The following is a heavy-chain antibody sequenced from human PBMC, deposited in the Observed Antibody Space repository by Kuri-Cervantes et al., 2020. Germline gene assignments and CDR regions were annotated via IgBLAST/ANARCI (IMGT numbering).Heavy chain of an antibody. V-gene: IGHV4-34*01. CDR3: AREMTTVTTTLDY. Sequence: GSLRLSCAASGFTFSSYWMSWVRQAPGKGLEWIGEINHSGSTNYNPSLKSRVTISVDTSKNQFSLKLSSVTAADTAVYYCAREMTTVTTTLDYWGQGTLVTVSS. CDR1: GFTFSSYW. J-gene: IGHJ4*02. D-gene: IGHD4-17*01. CDR2: INHSGST.